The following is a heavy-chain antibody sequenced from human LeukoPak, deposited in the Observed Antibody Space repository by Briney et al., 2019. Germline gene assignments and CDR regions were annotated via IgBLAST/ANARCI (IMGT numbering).Heavy chain of an antibody. Sequence: TGGSLRLSCAASGFTFSSYGMHWVRQAPGKGLEWVAVISYDGSNKYYADSVKGRSTISRDNSKNTLYLQMNSLRAEDTAVYYCAKDHYTRNYFDYWGQGTLVTVSS. D-gene: IGHD2-2*02. CDR2: ISYDGSNK. J-gene: IGHJ4*02. V-gene: IGHV3-30*18. CDR1: GFTFSSYG. CDR3: AKDHYTRNYFDY.